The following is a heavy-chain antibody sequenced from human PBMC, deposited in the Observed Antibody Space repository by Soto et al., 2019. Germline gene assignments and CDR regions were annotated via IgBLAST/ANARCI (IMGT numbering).Heavy chain of an antibody. D-gene: IGHD2-8*01. CDR3: AKARCTTSNCYVPDY. CDR1: GFSFSNYT. Sequence: PGGSLRLSCAASGFSFSNYTMSWVRRAPGKGLEWVSAISGSGGSPSYADSVQGRFTISRDNPKKTLYLQMNSLRAEDTAVYYCAKARCTTSNCYVPDYWGQGTLVTVSS. V-gene: IGHV3-23*01. CDR2: ISGSGGSP. J-gene: IGHJ4*02.